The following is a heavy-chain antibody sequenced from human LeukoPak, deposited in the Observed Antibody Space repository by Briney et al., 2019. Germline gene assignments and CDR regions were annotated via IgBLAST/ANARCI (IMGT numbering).Heavy chain of an antibody. J-gene: IGHJ4*02. CDR2: ISYDGSDK. CDR3: ATGYSVEMATMPD. V-gene: IGHV3-30*03. CDR1: GFTFKSYG. D-gene: IGHD5-24*01. Sequence: GGSLRLSCAASGFTFKSYGMHWVRQAPGKGLEWVAAISYDGSDKYYVDSVKGRFTISRDNSKNTLYLQMDSLKSEDTAVYYCATGYSVEMATMPDWGQGTLVTIPS.